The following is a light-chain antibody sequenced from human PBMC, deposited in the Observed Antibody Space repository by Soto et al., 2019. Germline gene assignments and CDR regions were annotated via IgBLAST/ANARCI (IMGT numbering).Light chain of an antibody. CDR2: EVS. J-gene: IGLJ2*01. Sequence: QSALTQPRSVSGSPGQSVTISCTGTSSDVGDYNYVSWYQQHPGKAPKFIIYEVSKRPSGVPDRFSGSKSGTTASLTISGLQAEDEADYYCCSYAGTYTVVFGGGTKLTV. CDR1: SSDVGDYNY. CDR3: CSYAGTYTVV. V-gene: IGLV2-11*01.